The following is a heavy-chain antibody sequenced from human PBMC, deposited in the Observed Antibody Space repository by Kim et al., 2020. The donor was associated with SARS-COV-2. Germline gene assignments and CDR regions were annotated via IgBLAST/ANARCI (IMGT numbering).Heavy chain of an antibody. CDR2: INHSGST. CDR1: GGSFSGYY. CDR3: ARDEYSSGWYGQKDYFDY. J-gene: IGHJ4*02. Sequence: SETLSLTCAVYGGSFSGYYWSWIRQPPGKGLEWIGEINHSGSTNYNPSLKSRVTISVDTSKNQFSLKLSSVTAADTAVYYCARDEYSSGWYGQKDYFDYWGQGTLVTVSS. D-gene: IGHD6-19*01. V-gene: IGHV4-34*01.